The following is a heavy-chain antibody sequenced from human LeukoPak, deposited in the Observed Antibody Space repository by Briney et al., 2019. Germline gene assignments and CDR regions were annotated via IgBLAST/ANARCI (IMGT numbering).Heavy chain of an antibody. V-gene: IGHV3-74*01. CDR1: GFTFSNYW. D-gene: IGHD3-22*01. CDR3: ARARYYFDSSDSRPGAFDI. CDR2: ISTDGKST. Sequence: GGSLRLSCVASGFTFSNYWMLWVRQAPGKGLMWVSLISTDGKSTSYADSVKGRFTISRDNAKNTLYLQMSSLRAEDTAVYYCARARYYFDSSDSRPGAFDIWGQGTMVTVSS. J-gene: IGHJ3*02.